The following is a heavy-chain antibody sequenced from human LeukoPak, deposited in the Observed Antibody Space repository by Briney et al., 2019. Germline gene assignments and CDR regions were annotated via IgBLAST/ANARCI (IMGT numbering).Heavy chain of an antibody. CDR3: ARERNSYGYFDY. V-gene: IGHV3-23*01. D-gene: IGHD5-18*01. CDR2: ISGSGSNT. Sequence: PGGSLRLSCITSGFTFSGYAMSWVRQAPGKGLEWVSGISGSGSNTFSADSVKGRFTISRDNSKNTLYVQLNSLRAEDTAVYYCARERNSYGYFDYWGQGTLVTVSS. CDR1: GFTFSGYA. J-gene: IGHJ4*02.